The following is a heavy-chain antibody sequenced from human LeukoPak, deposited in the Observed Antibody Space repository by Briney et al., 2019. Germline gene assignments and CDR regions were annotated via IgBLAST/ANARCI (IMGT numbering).Heavy chain of an antibody. CDR2: IYHSGST. CDR1: GGSISSGGYS. Sequence: PSQTLSLTCAVSGGSISSGGYSWSWIRQPPGKGLEWIGYIYHSGSTYYNPSLKSRVTISVDRSKNQFSLKLTSVTAADTAVYYCARDQGRYRYSGSYDYWGQGTLVTVSS. V-gene: IGHV4-30-2*01. CDR3: ARDQGRYRYSGSYDY. D-gene: IGHD1-26*01. J-gene: IGHJ4*02.